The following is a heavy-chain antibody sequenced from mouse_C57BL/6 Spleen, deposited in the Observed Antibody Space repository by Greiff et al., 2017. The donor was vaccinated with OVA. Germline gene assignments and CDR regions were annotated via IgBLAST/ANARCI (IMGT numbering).Heavy chain of an antibody. Sequence: VQLQQSGAELVRPGTSVKVSCKASGYAFTNYLIEWVKQRPGQGLEWIGVINPGSGGTNYNEKFKGKATLTADKSSSTAYMQLSSLTSENSAVYFCARSYIYYYYDGYFDVWGTGTTVTVSS. D-gene: IGHD2-4*01. J-gene: IGHJ1*03. CDR3: ARSYIYYYYDGYFDV. V-gene: IGHV1-54*01. CDR2: INPGSGGT. CDR1: GYAFTNYL.